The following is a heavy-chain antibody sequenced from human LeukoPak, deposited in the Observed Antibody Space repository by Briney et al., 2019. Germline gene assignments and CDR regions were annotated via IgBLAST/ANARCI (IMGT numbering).Heavy chain of an antibody. Sequence: GGSLRLSCAACGFTFSSYWMHWVRQVPGKGLVWVVRIGTDGSRTTYADYVQGRFTISRDNAKNTLYLQMNSLRAEDTAVYYCARDKYGGNSNAFDIWGQGTLVTVSS. CDR1: GFTFSSYW. V-gene: IGHV3-74*01. D-gene: IGHD4-23*01. J-gene: IGHJ3*02. CDR2: IGTDGSRT. CDR3: ARDKYGGNSNAFDI.